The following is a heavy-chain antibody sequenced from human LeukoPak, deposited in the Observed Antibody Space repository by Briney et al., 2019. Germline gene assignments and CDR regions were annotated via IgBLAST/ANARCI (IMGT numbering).Heavy chain of an antibody. CDR2: INPNSGGT. Sequence: GASVKVSCKASGYTFTGYYMHWVRQAPGQGLGWMGWINPNSGGTNYAQKVQGRVTMTRDTSISTAYMELSRLRSDDTAVYYCARGGLRLSGGGFDYWGQGTLVTVSS. D-gene: IGHD2-15*01. V-gene: IGHV1-2*02. J-gene: IGHJ4*02. CDR3: ARGGLRLSGGGFDY. CDR1: GYTFTGYY.